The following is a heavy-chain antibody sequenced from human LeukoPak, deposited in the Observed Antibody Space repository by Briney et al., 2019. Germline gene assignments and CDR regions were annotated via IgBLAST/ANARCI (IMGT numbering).Heavy chain of an antibody. V-gene: IGHV3-21*01. Sequence: GGSLRLSCAASGFTFSSYSMNWVRQAPGKGLEWVSSISGSSSYIYYADSVKGRFTISRDNAKKSLYLQMNNLRAEDTAVYYCARRDCDSIKCRGSNWFDPWGQGTLVSVSS. D-gene: IGHD3-22*01. CDR1: GFTFSSYS. J-gene: IGHJ5*02. CDR2: ISGSSSYI. CDR3: ARRDCDSIKCRGSNWFDP.